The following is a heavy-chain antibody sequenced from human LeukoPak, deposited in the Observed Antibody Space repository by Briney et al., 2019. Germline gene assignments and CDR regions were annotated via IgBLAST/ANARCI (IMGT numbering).Heavy chain of an antibody. D-gene: IGHD4-17*01. CDR2: INHSGST. Sequence: SETLSLTCAVYGGSFSGYYWSWIRQPPGKGLEWIGEINHSGSTNYNPSLKSRVTISVDTSKNQFSLKPSSVTAADTAVYYCARIAAVTTGNYYYYYMDVWGTGTTVTVTS. V-gene: IGHV4-34*01. J-gene: IGHJ6*03. CDR3: ARIAAVTTGNYYYYYMDV. CDR1: GGSFSGYY.